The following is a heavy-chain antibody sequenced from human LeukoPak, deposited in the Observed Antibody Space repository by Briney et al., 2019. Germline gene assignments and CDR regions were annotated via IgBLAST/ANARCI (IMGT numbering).Heavy chain of an antibody. CDR2: IWYDGSNK. V-gene: IGHV3-33*01. D-gene: IGHD3-10*01. CDR1: GFTFSTYA. Sequence: SGGSLRLSCAASGFTFSTYAMHWVRQAPGKGREWVALIWYDGSNKYYADSVKGRFTISRDNSKNTLYLQMNSLRAGDTAVYYCARAAWFGELSTDDAFDIWGQGTMVTVSS. CDR3: ARAAWFGELSTDDAFDI. J-gene: IGHJ3*02.